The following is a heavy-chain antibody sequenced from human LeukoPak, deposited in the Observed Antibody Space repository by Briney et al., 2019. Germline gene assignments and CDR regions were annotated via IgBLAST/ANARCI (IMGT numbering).Heavy chain of an antibody. Sequence: GGSLRLSCAASGSTFSSYSMNWVRQAPGKGLEWVSYISSSSSTIYYADSVKGRFTISRDNSKNTQYLQMNSLRVEDTAVYYCASGKYSTSSLDYWGQGTLVTVSS. CDR3: ASGKYSTSSLDY. D-gene: IGHD6-6*01. CDR2: ISSSSSTI. CDR1: GSTFSSYS. V-gene: IGHV3-48*01. J-gene: IGHJ4*02.